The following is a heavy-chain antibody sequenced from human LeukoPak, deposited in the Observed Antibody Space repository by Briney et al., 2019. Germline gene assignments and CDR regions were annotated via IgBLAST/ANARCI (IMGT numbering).Heavy chain of an antibody. CDR1: GFTFSSYG. CDR3: ARGARAFDI. Sequence: PGGSLRLSCAASGFTFSSYGMHWVRQAPGKGLEWVAVIWYDGSNKYYAGSVKGRFTISRDNSKNTLYLQMNSLRAEDTAVYYCARGARAFDIWGQGTMVTVSS. J-gene: IGHJ3*02. V-gene: IGHV3-33*01. CDR2: IWYDGSNK.